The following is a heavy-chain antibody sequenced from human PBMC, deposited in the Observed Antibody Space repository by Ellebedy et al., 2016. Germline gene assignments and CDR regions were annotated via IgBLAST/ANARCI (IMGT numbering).Heavy chain of an antibody. Sequence: ASVKVSCKASGYTFTSYAMHWVRQAPGQRLEWMGWINAGNGNTKYSQKFQGRVTITRDTSASTAYMELSSLRSEDTAVYYCARVGIGWRSGYYLWGQGTLVTVSS. CDR3: ARVGIGWRSGYYL. CDR1: GYTFTSYA. J-gene: IGHJ4*02. CDR2: INAGNGNT. V-gene: IGHV1-3*01. D-gene: IGHD3-22*01.